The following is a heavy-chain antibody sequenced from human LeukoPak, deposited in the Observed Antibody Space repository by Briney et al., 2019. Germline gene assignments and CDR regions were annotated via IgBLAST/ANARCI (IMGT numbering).Heavy chain of an antibody. D-gene: IGHD4-17*01. CDR3: AKIYGDYIKGYYYYYMDV. V-gene: IGHV3-23*01. J-gene: IGHJ6*03. CDR1: GFTFSNAW. CDR2: ISGSGGST. Sequence: GGSLRLSCAASGFTFSNAWMSWVRQAPGKGLEWVSAISGSGGSTYYADSVKGRFTISRDNSKNTLYLQMNSLRAEDTAVYYCAKIYGDYIKGYYYYYMDVWGKGTTVTVSS.